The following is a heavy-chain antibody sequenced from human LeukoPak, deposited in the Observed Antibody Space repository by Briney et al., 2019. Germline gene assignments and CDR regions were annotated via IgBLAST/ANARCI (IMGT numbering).Heavy chain of an antibody. V-gene: IGHV3-23*01. D-gene: IGHD3-22*01. CDR3: AKDLKRDYYDSSGYYYPNDAFDI. CDR1: GFTFSSYA. J-gene: IGHJ3*02. Sequence: PGGSLRLSCAASGFTFSSYAMSWVRQAPGKGLEWVSAISGSGGSTYYADSVKGRFTISRDNSKNTLYLQMNSLRAEDTAVYYCAKDLKRDYYDSSGYYYPNDAFDIWGQGTMVTVSS. CDR2: ISGSGGST.